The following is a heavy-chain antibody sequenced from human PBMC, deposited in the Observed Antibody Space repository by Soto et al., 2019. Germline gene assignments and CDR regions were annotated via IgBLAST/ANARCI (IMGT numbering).Heavy chain of an antibody. D-gene: IGHD3-16*02. CDR3: ATGYDFVWASSRPFDI. CDR2: IYYSESA. V-gene: IGHV4-61*01. CDR1: GWSGSRVSCY. Sequence: TFSGWSGSRVSCYWSWIRQPPGKGLEWIGYIYYSESAKYNPSLKSRVTISVDTSKNQFSLKLNSVAAADTAVYYCATGYDFVWASSRPFDIWGQGTMVTV. J-gene: IGHJ3*02.